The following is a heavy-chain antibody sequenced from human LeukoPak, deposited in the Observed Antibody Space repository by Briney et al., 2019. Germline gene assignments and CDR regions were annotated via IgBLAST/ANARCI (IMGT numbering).Heavy chain of an antibody. CDR2: INPNSGGT. D-gene: IGHD5-12*01. J-gene: IGHJ4*02. CDR3: ARVKGSADYGYAYREDGNFDY. CDR1: GYTFTGYY. Sequence: GASVKVSCKASGYTFTGYYMHWVRQAPGQGLEWMGWINPNSGGTNYAQKFQGRVTMTRDTSISTAYVELSRLRSDDTAVYYCARVKGSADYGYAYREDGNFDYWGQGTLVTVSS. V-gene: IGHV1-2*02.